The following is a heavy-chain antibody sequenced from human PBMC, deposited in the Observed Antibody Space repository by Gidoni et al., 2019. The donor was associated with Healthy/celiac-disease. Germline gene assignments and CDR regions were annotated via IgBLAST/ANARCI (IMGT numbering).Heavy chain of an antibody. Sequence: EVQLVESGGVVVQPGGSLRLSCAASGFPFDDYTMHWVRQAPGKGLEWVSLISWDGGSTYYADSVKGRFTISRDNSKNSLYLQMNSLRTEDTALYYCAKDIGPRAAAGPGGFDYWGQGTLVTVSS. J-gene: IGHJ4*02. V-gene: IGHV3-43*01. CDR2: ISWDGGST. CDR1: GFPFDDYT. D-gene: IGHD6-13*01. CDR3: AKDIGPRAAAGPGGFDY.